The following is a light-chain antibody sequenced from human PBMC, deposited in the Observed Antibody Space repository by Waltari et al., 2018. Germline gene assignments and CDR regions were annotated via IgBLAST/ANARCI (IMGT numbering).Light chain of an antibody. J-gene: IGKJ1*01. V-gene: IGKV1-5*03. CDR3: QQYSNSPWT. Sequence: DIQMTQSPSTLSAFVGDRVTITCRASQSIGSWLAWYQQKPGKAPKVLIYKASTLESGVPSRFSGSGSGTEFTLTISSLQPDDFTTYYCQQYSNSPWTFGQGTKVEIK. CDR2: KAS. CDR1: QSIGSW.